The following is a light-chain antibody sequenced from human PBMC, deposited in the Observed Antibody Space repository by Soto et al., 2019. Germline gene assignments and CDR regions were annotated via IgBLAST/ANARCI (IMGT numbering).Light chain of an antibody. CDR2: DAS. Sequence: EIVLTQSPGTLSLSPGERATLSCRASQSVSSSYLAWYQQKPSQAPRLLIYDASSRATGIPDRFSGSGSGTDFTLTISRLEPEDFAVYYCQQYGSSPSITFGQGTRLEIK. V-gene: IGKV3-20*01. CDR3: QQYGSSPSIT. J-gene: IGKJ5*01. CDR1: QSVSSSY.